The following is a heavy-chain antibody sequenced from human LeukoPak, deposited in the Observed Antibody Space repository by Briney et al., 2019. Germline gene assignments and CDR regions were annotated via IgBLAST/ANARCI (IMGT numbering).Heavy chain of an antibody. V-gene: IGHV4-4*07. J-gene: IGHJ4*02. CDR2: IYTSGST. CDR1: GGSISSYY. Sequence: SETLSLTCTVSGGSISSYYRSWSRQPAGKGLEGIGRIYTSGSTHYNPSLNSRVTMSVDTSKNQFSLKLSSVTAADTAVYYCARDMRSGYYIHYFDYLGQGTLVTVSS. D-gene: IGHD3-3*01. CDR3: ARDMRSGYYIHYFDY.